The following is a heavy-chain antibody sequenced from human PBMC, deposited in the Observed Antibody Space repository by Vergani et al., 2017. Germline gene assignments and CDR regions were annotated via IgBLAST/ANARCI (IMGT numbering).Heavy chain of an antibody. J-gene: IGHJ4*02. V-gene: IGHV3-33*01. CDR3: ARLERGKLVDY. CDR1: GFTFSSYG. Sequence: QVQLVESGGGVVQPGRSLRLSCAASGFTFSSYGMHWVRQAPGKGLEWVAVIWYDGSKKYYADSVKGRFTISRDNSKNTLYLQMNSLRAEDTAVYYCARLERGKLVDYWGQGTLVTVSS. D-gene: IGHD1-1*01. CDR2: IWYDGSKK.